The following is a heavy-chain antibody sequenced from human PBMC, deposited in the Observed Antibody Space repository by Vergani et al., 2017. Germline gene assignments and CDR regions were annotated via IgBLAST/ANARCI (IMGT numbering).Heavy chain of an antibody. CDR3: ARHSTVEWLVKLGWIDP. V-gene: IGHV4-39*01. J-gene: IGHJ5*02. CDR1: VASIRRSNYY. CDR2: IYYSGST. Sequence: QLQLQESVPGLLKPSATLSLTCSVSVASIRRSNYYWGWIRQPPGKGLEWIASIYYSGSTYYNPSLKSRVTISVDTSKNQFSLKLSSVTAADTAVYFCARHSTVEWLVKLGWIDPWGQGILVTVSS. D-gene: IGHD6-19*01.